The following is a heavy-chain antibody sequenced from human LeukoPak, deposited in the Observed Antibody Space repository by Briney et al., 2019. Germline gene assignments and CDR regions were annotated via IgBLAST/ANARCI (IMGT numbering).Heavy chain of an antibody. CDR1: GGSVSSGSYY. CDR2: IYYSGGT. CDR3: ARVVVGRGLNWFDP. D-gene: IGHD1-26*01. V-gene: IGHV4-61*01. J-gene: IGHJ5*02. Sequence: PSETLSLTCTVSGGSVSSGSYYWSWIRQPPGKGLEWIGYIYYSGGTNYNPSLKSRVTISVDTSKNQFSLKLSSVTAADTAVYYRARVVVGRGLNWFDPWGQGTLVTVSS.